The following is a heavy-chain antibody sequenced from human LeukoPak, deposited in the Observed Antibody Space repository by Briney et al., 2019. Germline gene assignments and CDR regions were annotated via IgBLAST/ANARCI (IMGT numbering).Heavy chain of an antibody. CDR3: ARDVGPTVQPTPVDF. D-gene: IGHD4-17*01. V-gene: IGHV3-48*02. J-gene: IGHJ4*02. CDR2: ISSTSTTK. CDR1: GFTFSTYS. Sequence: GGSLRLSCAASGFTFSTYSMIWVRQAPGEGLEWISYISSTSTTKYYADSVKGRFTISRNNTKKLLYLHMNSLRDEDAAVCYCARDVGPTVQPTPVDFWGQGTLVIVSS.